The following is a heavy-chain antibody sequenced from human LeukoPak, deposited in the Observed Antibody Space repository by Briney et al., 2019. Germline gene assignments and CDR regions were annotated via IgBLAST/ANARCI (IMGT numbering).Heavy chain of an antibody. Sequence: GGSLRLSCAASGFTFSSYGMHWVRQAPGKGLEWVAVIWYDGSNKYYADSVKGRFTISRDNSKSTLYLQMNSLRAEDTAVYYCARERGQDYYYGMDVWGQGTTVTVSS. CDR2: IWYDGSNK. CDR3: ARERGQDYYYGMDV. J-gene: IGHJ6*02. CDR1: GFTFSSYG. V-gene: IGHV3-33*01.